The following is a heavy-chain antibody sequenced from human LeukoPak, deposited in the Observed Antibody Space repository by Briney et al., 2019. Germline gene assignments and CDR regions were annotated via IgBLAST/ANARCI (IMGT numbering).Heavy chain of an antibody. J-gene: IGHJ4*02. Sequence: PSETLSLTCTVSGGSISNYYWTWIRQPPGKGLEWVGHISDSGSANYNPSLKSRVTISGDTSKNQVSLNLGSVTAADTAVYYCARGDYGEAPIDYWGQGTLVTVSS. CDR2: ISDSGSA. CDR3: ARGDYGEAPIDY. D-gene: IGHD4-17*01. CDR1: GGSISNYY. V-gene: IGHV4-59*01.